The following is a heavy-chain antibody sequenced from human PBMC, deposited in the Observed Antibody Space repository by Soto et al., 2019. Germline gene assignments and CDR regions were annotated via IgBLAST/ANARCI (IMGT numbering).Heavy chain of an antibody. J-gene: IGHJ3*02. CDR3: ARHLAKVGAFDI. CDR2: IYPGDSDT. Sequence: VASLTLSCNCSGYSFTSYWICWVSQMPGKGLEWMGIIYPGDSDTRYSPSFQGQVTISADKSISTAYLQWSSLKASDTAMYYCARHLAKVGAFDIWGQGTMVPVS. V-gene: IGHV5-51*01. CDR1: GYSFTSYW.